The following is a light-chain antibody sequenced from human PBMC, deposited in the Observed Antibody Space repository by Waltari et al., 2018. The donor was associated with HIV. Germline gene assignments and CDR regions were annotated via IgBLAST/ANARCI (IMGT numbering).Light chain of an antibody. Sequence: QSVLTQPPSVSAAPGQKVTLSCSGSSYNIGNNYVSWYQHLPGTAPKRLIYDNNKRPSGIPDRFSGSKSGTSATLGITGLQTGDEADYYCGTWDSSLSVVVFGTGTKVTVL. CDR3: GTWDSSLSVVV. V-gene: IGLV1-51*01. CDR2: DNN. J-gene: IGLJ1*01. CDR1: SYNIGNNY.